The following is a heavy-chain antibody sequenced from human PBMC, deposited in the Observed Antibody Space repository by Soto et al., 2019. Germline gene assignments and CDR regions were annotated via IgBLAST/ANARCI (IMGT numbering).Heavy chain of an antibody. CDR3: ASTNYIGPVYCSGGSCLPGPY. CDR1: GGTFSSYA. D-gene: IGHD2-15*01. J-gene: IGHJ4*02. CDR2: IIPIFGTA. V-gene: IGHV1-69*13. Sequence: SVKVSCKASGGTFSSYAISWVRQAPGQGLEWMGGIIPIFGTANYAQKFQGRVTITADESTSTAYMELSSLRSEDTAVYYCASTNYIGPVYCSGGSCLPGPYWGQGTLVTASS.